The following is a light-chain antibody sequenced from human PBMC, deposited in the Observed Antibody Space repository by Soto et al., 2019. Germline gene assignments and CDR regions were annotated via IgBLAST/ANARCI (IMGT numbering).Light chain of an antibody. J-gene: IGKJ3*01. CDR1: EGISNY. Sequence: DIQLTQSPSLLSAFVGDRVTIICRASEGISNYLAWYQQKPGNAPKLLIYAAATLQSGVPSRFSGRGSGTEFTLTSSSLQPEDFATYYCQQLNGSPFTFGPGTKVDIK. CDR2: AAA. CDR3: QQLNGSPFT. V-gene: IGKV1-9*01.